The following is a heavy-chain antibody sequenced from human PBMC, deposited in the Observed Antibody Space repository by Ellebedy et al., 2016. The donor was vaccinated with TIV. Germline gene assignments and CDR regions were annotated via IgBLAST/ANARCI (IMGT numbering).Heavy chain of an antibody. D-gene: IGHD4-17*01. CDR1: GDSDSYGNW. V-gene: IGHV4-4*02. J-gene: IGHJ4*02. Sequence: MPSETLSLTCAVSGDSDSYGNWWSWVRQSPGKGLEWIGEIHDNGSTNYNPSLKSRVTISLDKSNEQFSLKLSFMTAADTAVYYCASDPGDYDTHDYWGQGTLVTVSS. CDR3: ASDPGDYDTHDY. CDR2: IHDNGST.